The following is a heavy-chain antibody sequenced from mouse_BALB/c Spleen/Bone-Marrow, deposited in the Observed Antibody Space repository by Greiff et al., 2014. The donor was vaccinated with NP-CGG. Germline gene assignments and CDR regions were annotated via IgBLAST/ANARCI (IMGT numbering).Heavy chain of an antibody. CDR3: ARGGHDFSLDY. CDR2: IDTSDSYT. V-gene: IGHV1-69*01. Sequence: VKLVESGAELGMPGASVKTSCKASGYTFTDNWIYWVKQRPGQGLEWIGAIDTSDSYTNYNQKFMGKASLTVDASSSTAYVQVSSLTSDDSAVYYCARGGHDFSLDYWGQGTSVTVSS. D-gene: IGHD2-4*01. J-gene: IGHJ4*01. CDR1: GYTFTDNW.